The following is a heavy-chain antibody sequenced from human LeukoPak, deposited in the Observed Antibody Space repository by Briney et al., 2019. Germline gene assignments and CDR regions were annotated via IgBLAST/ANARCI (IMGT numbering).Heavy chain of an antibody. Sequence: ASVKVSCKASGGTFSGYAISWVRQAPGQGLEWMGGIIPIFGTANYAQKFQGRVTITADESTSTAYMELSSLRSEDTAVYYCARAESSGPERLVLVHFDYWGQGTLVTVSS. CDR3: ARAESSGPERLVLVHFDY. J-gene: IGHJ4*02. D-gene: IGHD1-1*01. V-gene: IGHV1-69*13. CDR2: IIPIFGTA. CDR1: GGTFSGYA.